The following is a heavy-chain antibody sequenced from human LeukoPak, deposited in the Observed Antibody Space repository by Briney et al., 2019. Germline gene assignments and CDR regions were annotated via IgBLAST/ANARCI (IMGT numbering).Heavy chain of an antibody. CDR1: GGSISSSSYY. V-gene: IGHV4-39*01. CDR3: ARHVYSSSSDYYYYYGMDV. D-gene: IGHD6-13*01. CDR2: IYYSGST. J-gene: IGHJ6*02. Sequence: PSETLSLTCTVSGGSISSSSYYWGWIRQPPGKGLEWIGRIYYSGSTYYNPSLKSRVTISVDTSKNQFSLKLSSVTAADTAVYYCARHVYSSSSDYYYYYGMDVWGQGTTVTVSS.